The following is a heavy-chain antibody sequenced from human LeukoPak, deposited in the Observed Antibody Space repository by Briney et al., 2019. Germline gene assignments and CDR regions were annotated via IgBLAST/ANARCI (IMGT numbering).Heavy chain of an antibody. CDR2: IYSGGST. Sequence: GGSLRLSCAASGFTFSSYAMSWVRQAPGKGLEWVSIIYSGGSTYYAASVKGRFTISRHNSKNTLYLQMNSLRPEDTAVYYCARELTSGDYYYGMDVWGQGTTVTVSS. D-gene: IGHD2-21*01. V-gene: IGHV3-53*04. CDR3: ARELTSGDYYYGMDV. J-gene: IGHJ6*02. CDR1: GFTFSSYA.